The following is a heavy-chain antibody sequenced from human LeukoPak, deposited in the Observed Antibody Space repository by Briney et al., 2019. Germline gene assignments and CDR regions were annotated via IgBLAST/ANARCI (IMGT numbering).Heavy chain of an antibody. Sequence: GRSLRLSCAASGFTFSSYAMHWVRQAPGKGLEWVAVISYDGSNKYYADSVKGRFTIPRDNSKNTLYLQMNSLRAEDTAVYYCARELSEYGMDVWGQGTTVTVSS. V-gene: IGHV3-30*04. CDR2: ISYDGSNK. CDR1: GFTFSSYA. J-gene: IGHJ6*02. D-gene: IGHD3-3*01. CDR3: ARELSEYGMDV.